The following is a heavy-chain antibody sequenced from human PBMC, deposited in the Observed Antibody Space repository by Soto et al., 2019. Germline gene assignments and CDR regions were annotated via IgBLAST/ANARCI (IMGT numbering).Heavy chain of an antibody. CDR1: GYTFTSYD. J-gene: IGHJ6*03. CDR3: ARDYGDYVFGNYYYYYYMDV. Sequence: ASVKVSCKASGYTFTSYDINWVRQATGQGLEWIGWMNPNSGNTGYAQKFQGRVTMTRNTSISTAYMELSSLRSEDTAVYYCARDYGDYVFGNYYYYYYMDVWGKGTTVTVSS. V-gene: IGHV1-8*01. D-gene: IGHD4-17*01. CDR2: MNPNSGNT.